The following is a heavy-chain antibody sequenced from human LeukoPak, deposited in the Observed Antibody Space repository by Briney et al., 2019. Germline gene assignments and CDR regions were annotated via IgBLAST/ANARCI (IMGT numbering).Heavy chain of an antibody. CDR2: ISSSSSTI. CDR1: GFTFSNYN. J-gene: IGHJ6*03. Sequence: PGGSLRLSCAASGFTFSNYNMNWVRQAPGKGLEWVSYISSSSSTIYYADSVKGRFTISRDSAKNSLYLQMNSLRAEDTAVYYCARGPYYYYYYYMDVWGKGTTVTVSS. CDR3: ARGPYYYYYYYMDV. V-gene: IGHV3-48*01.